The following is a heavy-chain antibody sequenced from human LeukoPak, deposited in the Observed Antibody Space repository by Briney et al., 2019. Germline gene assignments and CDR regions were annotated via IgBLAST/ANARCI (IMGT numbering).Heavy chain of an antibody. CDR3: ARGGYYYDSSGYYGVYFQH. D-gene: IGHD3-22*01. CDR2: IYYSGST. J-gene: IGHJ1*01. V-gene: IGHV4-59*12. Sequence: SGPGLVKPSETLSLTCTVSGGSISSYYWSWIRQPPGKGLEWIGDIYYSGSTNYNPSLKSRVTISVDTSKNQFSLKLSSVTAADTAVYYCARGGYYYDSSGYYGVYFQHWGQGTLVTVSS. CDR1: GGSISSYY.